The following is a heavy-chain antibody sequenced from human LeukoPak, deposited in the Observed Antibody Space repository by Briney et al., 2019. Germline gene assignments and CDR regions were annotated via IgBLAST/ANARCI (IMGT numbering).Heavy chain of an antibody. CDR2: IYYSGST. CDR1: GGSISSYY. CDR3: ARGTKTGYTGYDWNY. D-gene: IGHD5-12*01. V-gene: IGHV4-59*01. J-gene: IGHJ4*02. Sequence: PSETLSLTCTVPGGSISSYYWSWIRQPPGKGLEWIGYIYYSGSTSYNPSLKSRVTISVDTSSNQFSLILTSVTAADTAVYYCARGTKTGYTGYDWNYWGQGSLVTVSS.